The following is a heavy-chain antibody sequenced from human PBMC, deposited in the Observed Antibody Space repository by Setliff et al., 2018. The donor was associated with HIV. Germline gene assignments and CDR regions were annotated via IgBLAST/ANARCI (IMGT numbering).Heavy chain of an antibody. V-gene: IGHV3-21*04. Sequence: GGSLRLSCAGSGFNFKNAWMSWVRQAPGKGLEWVSSLSGDSNHIYYADSVQGRFTISGDNAKNSVYLQMNSLRAEDTAVYYCATGGYYDSFRNWGQGTLVTVPQ. CDR3: ATGGYYDSFRN. D-gene: IGHD3-22*01. CDR2: LSGDSNHI. J-gene: IGHJ1*01. CDR1: GFNFKNAW.